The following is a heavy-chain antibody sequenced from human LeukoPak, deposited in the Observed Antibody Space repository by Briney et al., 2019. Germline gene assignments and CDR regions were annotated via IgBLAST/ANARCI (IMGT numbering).Heavy chain of an antibody. CDR1: GYTFTGYY. V-gene: IGHV1-2*02. J-gene: IGHJ4*02. CDR3: AKDTSREADH. D-gene: IGHD5-24*01. Sequence: ASVKVSCKASGYTFTGYYMHWVRQAPGQGLEWMGGINPNSGGTSYAEKFQGRVTITRDTAISTAYMELSRLRAEDTALYYCAKDTSREADHWGQGTLVSVSS. CDR2: INPNSGGT.